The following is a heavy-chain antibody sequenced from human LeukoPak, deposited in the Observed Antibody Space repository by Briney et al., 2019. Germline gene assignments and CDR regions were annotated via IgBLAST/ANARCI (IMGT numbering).Heavy chain of an antibody. CDR2: ISAYNGNT. CDR1: GYTFTSYG. CDR3: ARDRYYGSGSYYTFDY. J-gene: IGHJ4*02. Sequence: ASVKVSCKASGYTFTSYGISWVRQAPGQGLEWIGWISAYNGNTNYAQKLQGRVTMTTDTSTSTAYMELRSLRSDDTAVYYCARDRYYGSGSYYTFDYWGQGTLVTVSS. V-gene: IGHV1-18*01. D-gene: IGHD3-10*01.